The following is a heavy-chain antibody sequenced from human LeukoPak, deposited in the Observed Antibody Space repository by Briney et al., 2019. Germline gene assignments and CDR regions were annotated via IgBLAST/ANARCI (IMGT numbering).Heavy chain of an antibody. Sequence: SETLSLTCTVSGGSISSGGYYWSWIRQHPGKGLEWIGYIYYSGSTNYNPSLKSRVTMSVDTSKNQFSLKLSSVTAADTAVYYCASSDYYGSGSFNYYYYGMGVWGQGTTVTVSS. CDR3: ASSDYYGSGSFNYYYYGMGV. D-gene: IGHD3-10*01. CDR1: GGSISSGGYY. J-gene: IGHJ6*02. V-gene: IGHV4-61*08. CDR2: IYYSGST.